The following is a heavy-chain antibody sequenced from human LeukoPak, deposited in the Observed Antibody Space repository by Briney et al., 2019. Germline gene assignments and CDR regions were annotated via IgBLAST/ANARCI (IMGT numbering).Heavy chain of an antibody. J-gene: IGHJ5*02. V-gene: IGHV3-23*01. CDR2: ISGSGGST. CDR3: AKSQVLAVAGIGWFDP. D-gene: IGHD6-19*01. Sequence: PGGSLRLSCAASGFTLSSYAMGWVRQAPGKGLEWVSAISGSGGSTYYADSVKGRFTISRDNSKNTLYLQMNSLRAEDTAVYYCAKSQVLAVAGIGWFDPWGQGTLVTVSS. CDR1: GFTLSSYA.